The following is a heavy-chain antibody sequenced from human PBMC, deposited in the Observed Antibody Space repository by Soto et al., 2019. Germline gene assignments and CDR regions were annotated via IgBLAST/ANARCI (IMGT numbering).Heavy chain of an antibody. V-gene: IGHV1-8*01. CDR1: GYAFSNND. CDR3: ARMATSGTLNWFDP. Sequence: ASVKVSCKASGYAFSNNDISWVRQSTGQGLEWMGWMNPNSGNGGYAQKFQGRVTMTRDTSTSTAYMELSSLASDDTAIYYCARMATSGTLNWFDPWGQGTPVTVSS. J-gene: IGHJ5*02. CDR2: MNPNSGNG.